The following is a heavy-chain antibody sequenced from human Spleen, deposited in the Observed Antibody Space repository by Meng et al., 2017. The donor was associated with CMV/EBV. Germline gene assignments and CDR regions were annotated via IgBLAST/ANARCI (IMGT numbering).Heavy chain of an antibody. Sequence: QVHLVQHGVEGTNPGASLKCCCKTYGYTFPSYGLSWVRQAPGQGLEWMGWISAYHGNTNYAQKLQGRVTMTTDTSTSTAYMELRSLRSDDTAVYYCARDATGYSSSWYDYWGQGTLVTVSS. CDR1: GYTFPSYG. D-gene: IGHD6-13*01. CDR2: ISAYHGNT. V-gene: IGHV1-18*01. J-gene: IGHJ4*02. CDR3: ARDATGYSSSWYDY.